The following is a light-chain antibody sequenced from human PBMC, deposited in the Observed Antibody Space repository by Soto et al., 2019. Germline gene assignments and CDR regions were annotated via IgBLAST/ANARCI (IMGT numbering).Light chain of an antibody. CDR2: DAS. CDR1: RSISSC. Sequence: DIQMTQSPSALSAAVGGRDTITCRASRSISSCLAWYQQKPGKAPKLLIYDASSLESGVPSRFSGSGSGTEFTPTISSLQPDDFAPYYCQQYNSYWTFGQGTKVDIK. J-gene: IGKJ1*01. CDR3: QQYNSYWT. V-gene: IGKV1-5*01.